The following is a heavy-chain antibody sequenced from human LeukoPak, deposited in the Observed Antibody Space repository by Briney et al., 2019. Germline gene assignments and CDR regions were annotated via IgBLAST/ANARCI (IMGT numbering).Heavy chain of an antibody. CDR1: GFTFGDYA. CDR2: ISGSGGST. J-gene: IGHJ4*02. D-gene: IGHD6-13*01. V-gene: IGHV3-23*01. CDR3: AKYSSSWYA. Sequence: GGSLRLSCTASGFTFGDYAMSWFRQAPGEGLEWVSAISGSGGSTYYADSVKGRFTISRDNSKNTLYLQMNSLRAEDTAVYYCAKYSSSWYAWGQGTLVTVSS.